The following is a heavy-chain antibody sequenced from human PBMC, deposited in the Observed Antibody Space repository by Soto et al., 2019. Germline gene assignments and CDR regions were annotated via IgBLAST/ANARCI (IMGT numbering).Heavy chain of an antibody. Sequence: EVQLVESGGGLVQAGGSLRLSCAASGFTFSFYDMHWVRQAIGKGLEWVSVIGTAGHAYYAGSVKGRFTITRENAKNSLYLQMNSLRDGDTAVYYCAGGGGFGEQYSDAFDIWGQGTMVTVSS. CDR1: GFTFSFYD. J-gene: IGHJ3*02. CDR3: AGGGGFGEQYSDAFDI. CDR2: IGTAGHA. D-gene: IGHD3-10*01. V-gene: IGHV3-13*01.